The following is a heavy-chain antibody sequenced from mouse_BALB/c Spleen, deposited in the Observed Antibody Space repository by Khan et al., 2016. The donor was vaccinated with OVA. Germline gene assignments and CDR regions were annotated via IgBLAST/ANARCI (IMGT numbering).Heavy chain of an antibody. J-gene: IGHJ3*01. CDR2: INPNTDNI. Sequence: EVQLVESGPDLVKPGASVKISCKASGYSFTLYYMSWVKQSHGKSLEWIGRINPNTDNINYNQEFKGKAMLTVDKSSNTAYMELRSLTSEDSAVYFCAGGYDFFASWGQGTLVTVSP. D-gene: IGHD2-14*01. CDR3: AGGYDFFAS. CDR1: GYSFTLYY. V-gene: IGHV1-26*01.